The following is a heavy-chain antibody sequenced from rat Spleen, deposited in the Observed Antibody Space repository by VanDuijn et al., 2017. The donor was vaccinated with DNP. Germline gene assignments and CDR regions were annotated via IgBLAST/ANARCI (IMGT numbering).Heavy chain of an antibody. Sequence: EVQLVESGGGLVQPGRSLTLSCAVSGFTFSNHGMAWVRQAPTKGLEWVAYIGSPAYAPYYTDSVKGRFAISRDNAKSTLYLQMNSLRSEDMATYYCVRWNSGHFDYWGQGVMVTVSS. CDR3: VRWNSGHFDY. D-gene: IGHD4-3*01. J-gene: IGHJ2*01. CDR1: GFTFSNHG. V-gene: IGHV5S13*01. CDR2: IGSPAYAP.